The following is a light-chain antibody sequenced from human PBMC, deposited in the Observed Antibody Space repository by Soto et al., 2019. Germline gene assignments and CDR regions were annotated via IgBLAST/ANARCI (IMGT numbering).Light chain of an antibody. Sequence: NFMLTQPHSVSESPGKTVTISCTRSSGSIASNYVQWYQQRPGSAPTTVIYEDNQRPSGVPDRFSGSIDTSSDSASLTISGLKTEDEGDYYCQSYDDRDTIGVFGGGTKVTVL. CDR2: EDN. V-gene: IGLV6-57*04. CDR3: QSYDDRDTIGV. CDR1: SGSIASNY. J-gene: IGLJ3*02.